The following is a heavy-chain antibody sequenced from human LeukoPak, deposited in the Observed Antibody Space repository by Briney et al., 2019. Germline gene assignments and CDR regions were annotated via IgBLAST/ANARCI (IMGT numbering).Heavy chain of an antibody. CDR2: MNPNSGNT. Sequence: ASVKVSCKASGYTFTSYDINWVRQATGQGLEWMGWMNPNSGNTGYAQKFQGRVTMTRNTSISTAYMELSSLRSEDTAVYYCARGNKFYGSGSYAMYYYYYMDVWGKGTTVTISS. CDR1: GYTFTSYD. J-gene: IGHJ6*03. CDR3: ARGNKFYGSGSYAMYYYYYMDV. V-gene: IGHV1-8*01. D-gene: IGHD3-10*01.